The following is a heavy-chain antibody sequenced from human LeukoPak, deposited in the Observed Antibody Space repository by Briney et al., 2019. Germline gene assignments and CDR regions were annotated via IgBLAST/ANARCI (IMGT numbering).Heavy chain of an antibody. CDR3: AKDPSIWFGELLYRYFDY. Sequence: GGSLRLSCAASGFTFSSYAMSWVRQAPGKGLEWVSAISDSGGSTYYADSVKGRFTISRDNSKNTLYLQMNSLRAEDTAVYYCAKDPSIWFGELLYRYFDYWGQGTLVTVSS. CDR2: ISDSGGST. V-gene: IGHV3-23*01. J-gene: IGHJ4*02. D-gene: IGHD3-10*01. CDR1: GFTFSSYA.